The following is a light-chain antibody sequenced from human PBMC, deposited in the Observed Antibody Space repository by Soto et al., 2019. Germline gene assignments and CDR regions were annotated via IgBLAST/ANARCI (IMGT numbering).Light chain of an antibody. J-gene: IGLJ2*01. V-gene: IGLV2-14*01. CDR1: SSDVGGYNY. CDR2: EVS. Sequence: QSALTQPASVSGSPGQSITISCTGTSSDVGGYNYVSWYQQHPGKAPKLMISEVSSRPSGVSNRFSGSKSGNTASLTISGLQAEDEADYYCSSYTSSSTRVFGGGTKVTV. CDR3: SSYTSSSTRV.